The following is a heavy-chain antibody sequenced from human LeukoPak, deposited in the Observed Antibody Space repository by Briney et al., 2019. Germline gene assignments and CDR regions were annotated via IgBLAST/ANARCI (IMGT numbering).Heavy chain of an antibody. CDR3: ATGTSGSYYVGIVRPIDY. D-gene: IGHD1-26*01. J-gene: IGHJ4*02. V-gene: IGHV1-24*01. Sequence: ASVKVSCKVSGYTPTELPIHWVRQAPGKGREWMGGFDPDDGETVYAQMFQGRVTMTEDTSSDTASMELSSLRSEDTAVYYCATGTSGSYYVGIVRPIDYWGQGTLVTVSS. CDR2: FDPDDGET. CDR1: GYTPTELP.